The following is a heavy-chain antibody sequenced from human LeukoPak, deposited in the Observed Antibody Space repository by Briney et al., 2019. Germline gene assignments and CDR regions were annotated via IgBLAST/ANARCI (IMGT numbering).Heavy chain of an antibody. CDR3: ANSLGTLAGPSDY. CDR2: ISGSGGST. J-gene: IGHJ4*02. Sequence: PGGSLRLSCAASGFTFSTYWMYCVRHAPGRGLEWVSGISGSGGSTYYADSVKGRYTISRDNSKNTLYLQMSSLRANDTAVYYCANSLGTLAGPSDYWGQGTLVTVSS. D-gene: IGHD6-19*01. CDR1: GFTFSTYW. V-gene: IGHV3-23*01.